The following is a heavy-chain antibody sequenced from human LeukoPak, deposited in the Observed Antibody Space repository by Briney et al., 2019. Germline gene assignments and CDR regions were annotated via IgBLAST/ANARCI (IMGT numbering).Heavy chain of an antibody. Sequence: GASVKVSCKASGYTFTSYGISWVRQAPGQGLEWMGWISAYALKFQGRVTMTTDTSTSTAYMELRSLRSDDTAVYYCARRFNYYDSSGYYEGFYFDYWGQGTLVTVSS. CDR3: ARRFNYYDSSGYYEGFYFDY. D-gene: IGHD3-22*01. CDR2: ISAY. V-gene: IGHV1-18*01. J-gene: IGHJ4*02. CDR1: GYTFTSYG.